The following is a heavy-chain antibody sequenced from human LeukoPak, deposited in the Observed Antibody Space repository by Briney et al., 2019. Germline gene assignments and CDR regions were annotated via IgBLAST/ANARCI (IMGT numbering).Heavy chain of an antibody. J-gene: IGHJ4*02. CDR2: INPNSGGT. CDR1: GYTFTGYY. D-gene: IGHD3-16*01. Sequence: ASVKVSCKASGYTFTGYYMHWVRQAPGQGLEWMGWINPNSGGTNYAQKFQGRVTMTRDTSISTAYMELSRLRSDDTAVYYCARRSSYDYVWGSTFDYWGQGTLSPSPQ. V-gene: IGHV1-2*02. CDR3: ARRSSYDYVWGSTFDY.